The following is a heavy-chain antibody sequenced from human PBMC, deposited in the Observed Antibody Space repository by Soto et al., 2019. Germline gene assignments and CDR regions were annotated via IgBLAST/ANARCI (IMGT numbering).Heavy chain of an antibody. J-gene: IGHJ4*02. CDR3: ARAGDSSGPVALGY. V-gene: IGHV4-61*01. D-gene: IGHD6-19*01. CDR1: GGSFNSGSYY. CDR2: VYYSGST. Sequence: SETLSLTCTVSGGSFNSGSYYWSWIRQPPGKRLEWIGYVYYSGSTNYNPSLKSRVTISVDTSKNQFSLKLSSVTAADTAVYYCARAGDSSGPVALGYWGQGTLVTVSS.